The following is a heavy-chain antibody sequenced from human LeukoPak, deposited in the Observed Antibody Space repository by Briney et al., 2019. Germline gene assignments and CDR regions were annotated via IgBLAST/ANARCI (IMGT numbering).Heavy chain of an antibody. Sequence: PGGSLRLSCAASGFTFSNFGMHWVRQVLGKGLEWVASISFDGSSIYYADSVKGRFTISRDNSRNTLYLQINSLRTEDTALYYCAKGTYTAYNTGCAYWGQGTLVTVSS. CDR2: ISFDGSSI. J-gene: IGHJ4*02. CDR1: GFTFSNFG. D-gene: IGHD3-16*01. V-gene: IGHV3-30*18. CDR3: AKGTYTAYNTGCAY.